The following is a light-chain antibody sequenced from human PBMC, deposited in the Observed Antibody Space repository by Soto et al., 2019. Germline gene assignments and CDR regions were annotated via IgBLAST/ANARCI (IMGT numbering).Light chain of an antibody. V-gene: IGKV3-20*01. CDR1: QSVSSNY. Sequence: EIVLTQSPGTLSLSPGERATLSCRASQSVSSNYLAWYQQKPGQAPRLLIYGASIRATGLPDRFSGSGSGTDFTLTISRLEPEDFAVYYCLQHNSYPLTFGPGTKVDIK. CDR2: GAS. CDR3: LQHNSYPLT. J-gene: IGKJ3*01.